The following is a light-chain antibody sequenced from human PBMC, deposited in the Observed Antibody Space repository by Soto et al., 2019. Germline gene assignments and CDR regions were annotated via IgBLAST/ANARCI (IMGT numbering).Light chain of an antibody. CDR3: QHYGYSQWT. Sequence: IVLTQSPGTLSLSPGERATLSCRASQTGNNNYLAWYQHKSGQAPRLLIYGVYTRASGIPDRFSGSGSRTEFTLTITRLEPEDSAVYFCQHYGYSQWTFGQGTKVDIK. CDR1: QTGNNNY. CDR2: GVY. V-gene: IGKV3-20*01. J-gene: IGKJ1*01.